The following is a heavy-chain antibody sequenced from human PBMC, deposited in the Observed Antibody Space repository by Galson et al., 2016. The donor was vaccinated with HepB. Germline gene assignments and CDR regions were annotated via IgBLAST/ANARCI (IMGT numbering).Heavy chain of an antibody. Sequence: SLRLSCAASGFIVRSNYIYWVRQAPGKGLEWVSVIYNDGTTYHADSVKGRFTISRDNAKNSLYLQMNSLRAEDTAVYYCARVNYYGSGREMHDYWGQGTLVTVSS. J-gene: IGHJ4*02. V-gene: IGHV3-53*01. CDR3: ARVNYYGSGREMHDY. CDR1: GFIVRSNY. D-gene: IGHD3-10*01. CDR2: IYNDGTT.